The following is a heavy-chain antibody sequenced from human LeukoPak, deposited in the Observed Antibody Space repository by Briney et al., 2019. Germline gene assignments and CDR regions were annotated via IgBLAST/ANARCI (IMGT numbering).Heavy chain of an antibody. J-gene: IGHJ5*02. CDR2: IKQDGSEK. CDR1: GFTFSSYW. CDR3: ARDPGSMVRVWRFDP. D-gene: IGHD3-10*01. Sequence: PGGSLRLSCAASGFTFSSYWMSWVRQAPGKGLEWVANIKQDGSEKYYVDSVKGRFTISRDNAKNSLYLQMNSLRAEDTAVYYCARDPGSMVRVWRFDPWGQGTLVTVSS. V-gene: IGHV3-7*01.